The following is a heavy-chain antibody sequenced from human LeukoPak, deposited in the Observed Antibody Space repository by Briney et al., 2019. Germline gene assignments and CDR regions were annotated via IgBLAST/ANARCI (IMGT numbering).Heavy chain of an antibody. J-gene: IGHJ3*02. CDR2: INHSGST. D-gene: IGHD1-26*01. CDR3: AGLVGADAFDI. V-gene: IGHV4-34*01. Sequence: SETLSLTCAVYGGSFSGYYWSWIRQPPGKGLEWIGEINHSGSTNYNPSLKSRVTISVDTSKNQFSLKLSSVTAADTAVYYCAGLVGADAFDIWGQGTMVTVSS. CDR1: GGSFSGYY.